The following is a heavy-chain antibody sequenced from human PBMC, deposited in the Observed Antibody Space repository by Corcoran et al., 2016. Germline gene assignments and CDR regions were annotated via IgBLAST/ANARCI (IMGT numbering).Heavy chain of an antibody. CDR3: ARLLRGYGDDYGMYV. CDR2: IDWDDDK. CDR1: GFSLSTSGMC. V-gene: IGHV2-70*01. J-gene: IGHJ6*02. Sequence: QVTLRESGPAMVKPTQTLTLTCTFYGFSLSTSGMCVSWISQTPGKALEWLELIDWDDDKYYSTSLKTRLTISKDTSKNQVVLTMTYMDPVDTATYYCARLLRGYGDDYGMYVFGQGTTVTVSS. D-gene: IGHD4-17*01.